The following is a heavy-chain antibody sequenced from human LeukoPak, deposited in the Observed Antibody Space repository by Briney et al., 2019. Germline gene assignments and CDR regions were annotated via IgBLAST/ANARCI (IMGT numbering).Heavy chain of an antibody. CDR1: GFTFSSYA. J-gene: IGHJ4*02. Sequence: GGPLRLSCAASGFTFSSYAMHWVRQAPGKGLEWVAVISYDGSNKYYADSVKGRFTISRDNSKNTLYLQMNSLRAEDTAVYYCARGYELFDYWGQGTLVTVSS. CDR2: ISYDGSNK. D-gene: IGHD5-12*01. CDR3: ARGYELFDY. V-gene: IGHV3-30*04.